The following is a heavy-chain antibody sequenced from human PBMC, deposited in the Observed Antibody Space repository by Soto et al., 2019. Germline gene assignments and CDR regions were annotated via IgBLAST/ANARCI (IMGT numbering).Heavy chain of an antibody. J-gene: IGHJ4*02. Sequence: PSETLSLTCTVSGDTISYGGYSWSWIRQSKGKGLEWLGYISHVDTYYYNPSCRIILSLSIYRTRNQFSLSLSSMAAAAKAVYYCVRGRRDSSIDFWGQGIQVTVSS. D-gene: IGHD5-18*01. V-gene: IGHV4-30-2*06. CDR3: VRGRRDSSIDF. CDR2: ISHVDTY. CDR1: GDTISYGGYS.